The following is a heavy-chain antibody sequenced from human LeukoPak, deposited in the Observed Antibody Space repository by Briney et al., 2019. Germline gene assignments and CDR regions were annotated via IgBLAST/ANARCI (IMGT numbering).Heavy chain of an antibody. J-gene: IGHJ5*02. CDR1: GYSISSGYY. V-gene: IGHV4-38-2*01. CDR2: IYHSGST. CDR3: ARGGYCDNTGCYIGWFDP. Sequence: PSVTLSLTCAVSGYSISSGYYRGWIRQPPGKGLEWIASIYHSGSTYYNPSLKSRVTISVDTSKNQFSLKLSSATAADTAVYYCARGGYCDNTGCYIGWFDPWGQGTLVTVSS. D-gene: IGHD2-2*02.